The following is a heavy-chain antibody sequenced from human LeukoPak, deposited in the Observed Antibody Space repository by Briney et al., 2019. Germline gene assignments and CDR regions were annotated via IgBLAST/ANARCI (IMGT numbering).Heavy chain of an antibody. CDR2: ISYDGSNK. CDR1: GFTFSSYG. Sequence: GGPLRLSCAASGFTFSSYGMHWVRQAPGKGLEWVAVISYDGSNKYYADSVKGRFTISRDNSKNTLYLQMNSLRAEDTAVYYCAGARYCSSTSCYGGGAFDIWGQGTMVTVSS. CDR3: AGARYCSSTSCYGGGAFDI. D-gene: IGHD2-2*01. J-gene: IGHJ3*02. V-gene: IGHV3-30*03.